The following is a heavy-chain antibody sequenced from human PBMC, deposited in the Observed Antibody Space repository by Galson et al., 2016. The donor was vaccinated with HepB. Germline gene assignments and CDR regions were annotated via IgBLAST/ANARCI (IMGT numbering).Heavy chain of an antibody. D-gene: IGHD3-16*01. Sequence: SLRLSCAASGFTFSRSAMFWVRQAPGKGLEWVAAISYDGSRKYYADSVKGRFTITRDNSKNTLYLQMDGLRSEDTAVYYCVRGGGSPGHRYFDLWGRGTLFPVSS. CDR3: VRGGGSPGHRYFDL. CDR1: GFTFSRSA. CDR2: ISYDGSRK. V-gene: IGHV3-30-3*01. J-gene: IGHJ2*01.